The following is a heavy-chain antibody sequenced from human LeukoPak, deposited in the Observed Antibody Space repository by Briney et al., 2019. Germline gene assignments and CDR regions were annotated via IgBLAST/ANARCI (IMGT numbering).Heavy chain of an antibody. V-gene: IGHV1-2*04. CDR1: GYTFTGYY. CDR3: ARDRLNLYGDYDYYYYGMDV. J-gene: IGHJ6*02. CDR2: INPNSGGT. D-gene: IGHD4-17*01. Sequence: ASVKVSCKASGYTFTGYYIHWVRQAPGQGLEWMGWINPNSGGTNYAQKFQGWVTMTRDTSISTAYMELSRLRSDDTAVYYCARDRLNLYGDYDYYYYGMDVWGQGTTVTVSS.